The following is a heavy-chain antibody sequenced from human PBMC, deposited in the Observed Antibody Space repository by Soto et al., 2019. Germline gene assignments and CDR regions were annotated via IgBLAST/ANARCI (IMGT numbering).Heavy chain of an antibody. J-gene: IGHJ6*02. V-gene: IGHV3-53*01. CDR2: IYSGGST. CDR1: GFTVISTY. Sequence: GGSLRLSCAASGFTVISTYMSWVRQAPGKGLEWVSFIYSGGSTYYADSVKGRFTISRDNSKNTLYLQMNSLRVEDTAVYYCARGGQVRGGMDVWGQGTTVTVSS. CDR3: ARGGQVRGGMDV.